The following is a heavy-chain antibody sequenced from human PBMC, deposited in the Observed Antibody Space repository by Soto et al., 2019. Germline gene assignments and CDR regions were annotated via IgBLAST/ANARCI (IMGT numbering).Heavy chain of an antibody. Sequence: PSETLSLTCTVSGGSISSYYWSWIRQPPGKGLEWIGYIYYSGSTNYNPSLKSRVTISVDTSKNQFSLKLSSVTAADTAVYYCARFDGSGRYFDYWGQGTLVTAPQ. CDR3: ARFDGSGRYFDY. D-gene: IGHD2-15*01. J-gene: IGHJ4*02. CDR1: GGSISSYY. CDR2: IYYSGST. V-gene: IGHV4-59*01.